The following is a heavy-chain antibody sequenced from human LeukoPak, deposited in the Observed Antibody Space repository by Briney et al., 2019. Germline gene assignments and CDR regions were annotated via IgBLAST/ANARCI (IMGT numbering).Heavy chain of an antibody. CDR3: ARVRAVAGTPPDY. CDR1: GGSISSSSYY. D-gene: IGHD6-19*01. V-gene: IGHV4-39*01. J-gene: IGHJ4*02. CDR2: IYYSGST. Sequence: SETLSLTCTVSGGSISSSSYYWGWIRQPPGKGLEWIGSIYYSGSTYYNPSLKSRVTISVDTSKNQFSLKLSSVTAADTAVYYCARVRAVAGTPPDYWGQGTLVTVSS.